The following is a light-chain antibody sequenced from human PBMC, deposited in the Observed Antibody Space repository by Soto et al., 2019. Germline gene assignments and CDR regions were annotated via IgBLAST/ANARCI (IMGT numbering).Light chain of an antibody. CDR1: QSLVYSDGNTY. CDR3: MQCTHWPPT. Sequence: DVVMTQSPLSLPVTLGQPASISCRSSQSLVYSDGNTYLNWFQQRPGQSPRRLIYKVSNRDSGVPDRFSGSGSGTDFTLKISRVEAEYVGVYYCMQCTHWPPTFGQGTQVEIK. J-gene: IGKJ1*01. V-gene: IGKV2-30*01. CDR2: KVS.